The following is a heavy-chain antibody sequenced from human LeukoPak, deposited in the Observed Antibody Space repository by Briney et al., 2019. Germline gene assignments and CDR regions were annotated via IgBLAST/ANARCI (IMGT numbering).Heavy chain of an antibody. CDR3: ARGSGYSGTPSYYFDY. J-gene: IGHJ4*02. D-gene: IGHD3-10*01. V-gene: IGHV3-7*04. Sequence: GGSLRLSCAASGFNFRNYWMSWVRQAPGKGLEWVANIKQDGIEIYYVDSVKGRFTISRDNAKNSLYLQMKSLGAEDTALYYCARGSGYSGTPSYYFDYWGQGGLVTVSS. CDR2: IKQDGIEI. CDR1: GFNFRNYW.